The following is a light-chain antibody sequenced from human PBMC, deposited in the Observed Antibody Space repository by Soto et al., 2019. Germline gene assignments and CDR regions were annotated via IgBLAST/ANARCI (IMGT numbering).Light chain of an antibody. CDR3: ETWDSSLSAAV. J-gene: IGLJ7*01. V-gene: IGLV1-51*02. CDR2: ENN. Sequence: QSVLTQPPSVSAAPGQRVAISCSGSSPNIGNDYVSWYQQLPGTAPKLLIYENNKRPSGILDRFSGSKSGTSATLGITGLQSGDEADYYCETWDSSLSAAVFGGGTQLTVL. CDR1: SPNIGNDY.